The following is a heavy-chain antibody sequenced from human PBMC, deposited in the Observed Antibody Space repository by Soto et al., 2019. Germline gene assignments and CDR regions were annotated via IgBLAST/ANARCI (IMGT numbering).Heavy chain of an antibody. Sequence: QVQLVQSGAEVRKPGASVKVSCKASGYTFTDHYLHWVRKAPGQGPEWMGWINPYNGATESAQKFQGRVTMTSDVSVTTIYIELSSLTSDDEDVYYCARDRRGSATHDALAAWGQGTTVTASS. CDR2: INPYNGAT. D-gene: IGHD3-10*01. CDR3: ARDRRGSATHDALAA. J-gene: IGHJ6*02. V-gene: IGHV1-2*02. CDR1: GYTFTDHY.